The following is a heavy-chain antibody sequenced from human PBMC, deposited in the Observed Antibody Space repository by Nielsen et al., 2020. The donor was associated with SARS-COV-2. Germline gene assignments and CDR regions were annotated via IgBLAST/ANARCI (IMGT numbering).Heavy chain of an antibody. J-gene: IGHJ4*02. CDR3: ARGSNGYDTSGFDY. CDR2: INTNTGNP. Sequence: VKVSCKASGYTFTNYAMNWVRQAPGQGLEWMGWINTNTGNPMYAQGFTGRFVFSLDTSVSTAYLQISSLKAEDTAVYYCARGSNGYDTSGFDYWGQGTLATVSS. CDR1: GYTFTNYA. V-gene: IGHV7-4-1*02. D-gene: IGHD3-22*01.